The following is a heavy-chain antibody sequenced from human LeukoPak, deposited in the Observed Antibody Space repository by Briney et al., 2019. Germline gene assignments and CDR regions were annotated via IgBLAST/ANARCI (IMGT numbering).Heavy chain of an antibody. CDR1: GFTFSSYG. CDR3: ARWINAGWLQTAFDI. CDR2: ISSGGGTI. V-gene: IGHV3-48*03. Sequence: HPGGSLRLSCAASGFTFSSYGMHWVRQAPGKGLEWVSYISSGGGTIYYADSVKGRFTISRDNAKNSLYLQMNSLRAEDTAVYYCARWINAGWLQTAFDIWGQGTMVTVSS. J-gene: IGHJ3*02. D-gene: IGHD5-24*01.